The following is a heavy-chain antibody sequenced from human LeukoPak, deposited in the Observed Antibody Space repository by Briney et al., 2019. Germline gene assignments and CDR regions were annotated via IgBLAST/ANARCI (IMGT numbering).Heavy chain of an antibody. CDR3: ARLQAQGLLFDY. CDR2: MYTSGRT. V-gene: IGHV4-61*02. J-gene: IGHJ4*02. CDR1: GGSVSSGSYY. Sequence: SETLSLTCTVSGGSVSSGSYYWRWIRQPAGKGLEWIGPMYTSGRTNYNPSLKSRVTISVDTSKNRFSLKLSSVTAADTAVYYCARLQAQGLLFDYWGQGTLVTVSS.